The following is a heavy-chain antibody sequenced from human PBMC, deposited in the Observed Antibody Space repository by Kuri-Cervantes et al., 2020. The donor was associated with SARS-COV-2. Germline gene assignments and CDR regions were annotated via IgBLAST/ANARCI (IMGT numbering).Heavy chain of an antibody. Sequence: GGSLRLSCAASGFTFSSYWMSWVRQAPGKGLEWVSSISSSSSYIYYADSVKGRFTISRDNAKNSLFLQMNSLRAEDTAVYYCARDLRLGKSLDYWGQGTLVTVSS. J-gene: IGHJ4*02. V-gene: IGHV3-21*01. CDR2: ISSSSSYI. CDR3: ARDLRLGKSLDY. CDR1: GFTFSSYW. D-gene: IGHD7-27*01.